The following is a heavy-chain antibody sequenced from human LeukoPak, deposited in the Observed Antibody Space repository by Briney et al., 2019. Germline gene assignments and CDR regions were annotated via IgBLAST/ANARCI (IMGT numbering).Heavy chain of an antibody. D-gene: IGHD3-22*01. V-gene: IGHV3-48*03. CDR1: GFTFSSYE. J-gene: IGHJ4*02. Sequence: GGSLRLPCAASGFTFSSYEMNWVRQAPGKGLDWVSYISSSGSTIYYADSVKGRFTISRDNAKNSLYLQMNSLRAEDTAVYYCARAKYYYDSSGYFDYWGQGTLVTVSS. CDR2: ISSSGSTI. CDR3: ARAKYYYDSSGYFDY.